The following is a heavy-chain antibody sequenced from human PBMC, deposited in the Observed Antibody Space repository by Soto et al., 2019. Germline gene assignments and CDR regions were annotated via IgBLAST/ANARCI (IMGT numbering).Heavy chain of an antibody. Sequence: SETLSLTCTVSGGSIISYYWSWIRQPPWKGLEWIGYIYYSGSTNYNPSLKSRVTISVDTSKNQFSLKLSSVTAADTAVYYCAMTLYGDNVDYWGQGTLVTVSS. J-gene: IGHJ4*02. CDR3: AMTLYGDNVDY. CDR2: IYYSGST. CDR1: GGSIISYY. D-gene: IGHD4-17*01. V-gene: IGHV4-59*01.